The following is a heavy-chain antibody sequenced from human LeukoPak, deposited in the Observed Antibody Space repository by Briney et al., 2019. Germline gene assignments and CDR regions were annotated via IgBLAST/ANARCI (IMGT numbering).Heavy chain of an antibody. V-gene: IGHV4-59*08. J-gene: IGHJ1*01. D-gene: IGHD3-10*01. Sequence: SETLSLTCTVSGGSIGGYYWSWIRQPPGKGLEWIGYIYNSESTNYNPSLKSRVTISVDTSKNQFSLRLNSVTAADTAVYYCARHGYYFGSGSYFQHWGQGTLVTVSS. CDR2: IYNSEST. CDR3: ARHGYYFGSGSYFQH. CDR1: GGSIGGYY.